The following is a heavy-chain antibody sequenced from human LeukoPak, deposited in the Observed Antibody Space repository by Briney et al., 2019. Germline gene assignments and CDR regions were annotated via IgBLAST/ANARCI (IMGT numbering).Heavy chain of an antibody. Sequence: SVKVSCKASGGTFSSYAISWVRQAPGQGLEWMGRIIPILGITSSAQKFQGRVTITADKSTSTTYMELNSLTSEDTAVYYCARDYYDDNGYYGYFQHWGQGTLVTVSS. CDR1: GGTFSSYA. V-gene: IGHV1-69*04. CDR2: IIPILGIT. CDR3: ARDYYDDNGYYGYFQH. J-gene: IGHJ1*01. D-gene: IGHD3-22*01.